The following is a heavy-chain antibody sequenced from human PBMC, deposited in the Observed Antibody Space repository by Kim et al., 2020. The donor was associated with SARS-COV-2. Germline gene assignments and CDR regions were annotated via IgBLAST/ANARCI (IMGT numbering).Heavy chain of an antibody. Sequence: GGSLRLSCAASGFTFSSYGMHWVRQAPGKGLEWVAVISYDGSNKYYADSVKGRFTISRDNSKNTLYLQMNSLRAEDTAVYYCAKDLIDYYGSGYFDYWGQGTLVTVSS. CDR1: GFTFSSYG. V-gene: IGHV3-30*18. CDR2: ISYDGSNK. D-gene: IGHD3-10*01. J-gene: IGHJ4*02. CDR3: AKDLIDYYGSGYFDY.